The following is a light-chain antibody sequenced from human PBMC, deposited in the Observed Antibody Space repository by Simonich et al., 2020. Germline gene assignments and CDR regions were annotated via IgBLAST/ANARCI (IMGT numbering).Light chain of an antibody. J-gene: IGKJ5*01. CDR3: QQYYSTPIT. Sequence: DIVMTQSPDSLAVSLGERATINCKSSQSVLYSSNNNNYLAWYQQKPGQPPNLLIYWAPTRESGAPDRFSGSGSGTDFTLTISSLQAEDVAVYYCQQYYSTPITFGQGTRLEIK. V-gene: IGKV4-1*01. CDR2: WAP. CDR1: QSVLYSSNNNNY.